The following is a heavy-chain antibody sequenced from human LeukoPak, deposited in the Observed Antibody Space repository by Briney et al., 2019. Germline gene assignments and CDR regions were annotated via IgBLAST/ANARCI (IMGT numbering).Heavy chain of an antibody. Sequence: SETLSLTCTVSGGSIGSSSYYWGWIRQPPGKGLEWIGSIYYSGSTYYNPSLKSRVTISVDTSKNQFSLKLSSVTAADTAVYYCARIIVVVPAAIEYGYYYYGMDVWGQGTTVTVSS. J-gene: IGHJ6*02. D-gene: IGHD2-2*01. CDR3: ARIIVVVPAAIEYGYYYYGMDV. CDR1: GGSIGSSSYY. V-gene: IGHV4-39*01. CDR2: IYYSGST.